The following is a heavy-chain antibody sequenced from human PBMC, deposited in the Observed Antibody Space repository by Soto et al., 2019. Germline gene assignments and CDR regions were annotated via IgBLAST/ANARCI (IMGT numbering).Heavy chain of an antibody. CDR2: IIPIFGTA. CDR1: GGTFSSYA. CDR3: AARLHYGDPYYYYGMDV. J-gene: IGHJ6*02. Sequence: SVKVSCKASGGTFSSYAISWVRQAPGQGLEWMGGIIPIFGTANYAQKFQGRVTITADESTSTAYMELSSLRSEDTAVYYCAARLHYGDPYYYYGMDVWGQGTTVTVSS. D-gene: IGHD4-17*01. V-gene: IGHV1-69*13.